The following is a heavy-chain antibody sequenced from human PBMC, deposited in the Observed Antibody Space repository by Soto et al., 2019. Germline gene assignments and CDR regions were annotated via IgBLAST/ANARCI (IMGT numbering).Heavy chain of an antibody. D-gene: IGHD1-26*01. J-gene: IGHJ4*02. Sequence: PSETLSLTCTVSGGSMSSYYGGWIRQPPGKGLEWIGSIHYSGSTYYNPSLKTRVTISVDTSKNQFSLKLRSVTAADTAVYYCARSSGTALLHYWGQGTLVTVSS. CDR2: IHYSGST. CDR1: GGSMSSYY. V-gene: IGHV4-39*01. CDR3: ARSSGTALLHY.